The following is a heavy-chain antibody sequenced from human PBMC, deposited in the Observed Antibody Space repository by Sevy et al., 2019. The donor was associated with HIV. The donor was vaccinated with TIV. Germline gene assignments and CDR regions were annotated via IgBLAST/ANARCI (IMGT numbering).Heavy chain of an antibody. D-gene: IGHD6-25*01. CDR3: TQRKAAQSIFDY. J-gene: IGHJ4*02. CDR1: GFTFGDYC. CDR2: LKSDVYGGTV. Sequence: SLRLSCTASGFTFGDYCMSWVRQAPGKGLEWVAFLKSDVYGGTVDHAASVRGRFVISRDDSKTIAYLQMNDLKTEDTGVYYCTQRKAAQSIFDYWGQGALVTVSS. V-gene: IGHV3-49*04.